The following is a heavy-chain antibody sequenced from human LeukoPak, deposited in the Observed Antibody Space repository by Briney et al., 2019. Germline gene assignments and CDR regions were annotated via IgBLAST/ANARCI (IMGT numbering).Heavy chain of an antibody. CDR1: PYIFSGRW. V-gene: IGHV3-7*03. CDR2: IKEDGSER. D-gene: IGHD2-8*01. J-gene: IGHJ4*02. Sequence: PGGSLRLSCEASPYIFSGRWLNWVRQTPGKGLEWVASIKEDGSERQYVDSVKGRFSISRDNTKGSLFLQLNSLRAEDTAVYYCARDLGYCTNGACHTRFDYRGQGTLVTVSS. CDR3: ARDLGYCTNGACHTRFDY.